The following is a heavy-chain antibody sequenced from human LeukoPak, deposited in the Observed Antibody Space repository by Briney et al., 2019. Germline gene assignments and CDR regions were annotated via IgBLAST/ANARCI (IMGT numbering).Heavy chain of an antibody. CDR3: AKGSASTYYYDSSGYYTDHTEYYFDY. J-gene: IGHJ4*02. D-gene: IGHD3-22*01. Sequence: GGSLRLSCAASGFTFSTYNMNWVRQAPGKGLEWVSSISSSSSYIYYADSVKGRFTISRDNAKNTLYLQMNSLRAEDTAVYYCAKGSASTYYYDSSGYYTDHTEYYFDYWGQGTLVTVSS. CDR2: ISSSSSYI. V-gene: IGHV3-21*04. CDR1: GFTFSTYN.